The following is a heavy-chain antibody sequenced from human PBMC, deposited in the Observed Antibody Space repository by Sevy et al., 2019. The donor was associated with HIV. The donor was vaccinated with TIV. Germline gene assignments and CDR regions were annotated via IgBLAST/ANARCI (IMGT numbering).Heavy chain of an antibody. D-gene: IGHD3-10*01. CDR2: INHSGST. V-gene: IGHV4-34*01. Sequence: SETLSLTCAVYGGSFSGYYWSWIRQPPGKGLEWIGEINHSGSTNYNPSLKSRVTISVDTSKNQFSLKLSSVNAADTAVYYCARGRGYGSGGYFLGPGRNFYGMDVWGQGTTVTVSS. J-gene: IGHJ6*02. CDR1: GGSFSGYY. CDR3: ARGRGYGSGGYFLGPGRNFYGMDV.